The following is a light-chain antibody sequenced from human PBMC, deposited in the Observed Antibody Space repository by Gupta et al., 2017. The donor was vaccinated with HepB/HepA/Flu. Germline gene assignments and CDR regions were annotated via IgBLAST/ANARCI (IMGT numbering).Light chain of an antibody. CDR3: GLYMVSGIYV. J-gene: IGLJ1*01. CDR2: NTH. V-gene: IGLV8-61*01. Sequence: QTVVTQEPSVAVSPGETVDLTCGLNSGSVSTTNSPSWYQQPPGQAPRTLIYNTHFLSSGVPDRFSGSILGNTAALTITGAQADDASDYYCGLYMVSGIYVFGTGPKVTVL. CDR1: SGSVSTTNS.